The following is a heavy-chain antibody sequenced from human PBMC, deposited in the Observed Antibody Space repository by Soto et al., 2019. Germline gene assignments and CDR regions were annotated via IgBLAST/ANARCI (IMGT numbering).Heavy chain of an antibody. D-gene: IGHD2-15*01. CDR2: ISGSGGST. CDR3: AKDVMGYCSGGSCHYVGVRYFQH. CDR1: GFTFSSYA. Sequence: PGGSLRLSCAASGFTFSSYAMSWVRQAPGKGLEWVSAISGSGGSTYYADSVKGRFTISRDNSKNTLYLQMNSLRAEDTAVYYCAKDVMGYCSGGSCHYVGVRYFQHWGQGTLVTLSS. J-gene: IGHJ1*01. V-gene: IGHV3-23*01.